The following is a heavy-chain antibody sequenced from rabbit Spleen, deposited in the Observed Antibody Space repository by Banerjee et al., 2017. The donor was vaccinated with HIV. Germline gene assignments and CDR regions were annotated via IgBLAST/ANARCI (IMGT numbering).Heavy chain of an antibody. CDR3: ARDLVAVIGWNFNL. CDR2: IDAGSSGFT. Sequence: QSLEESGGGLVQPGGSLTLSCKASGFDFSSYYMTWVRQAPGKGLEWIACIDAGSSGFTYYATWAKGRFTMSRTSSTTVTLQMTSLTAADTATYFCARDLVAVIGWNFNLWGPGTLVTVS. J-gene: IGHJ4*01. D-gene: IGHD1-1*01. V-gene: IGHV1S40*01. CDR1: GFDFSSYY.